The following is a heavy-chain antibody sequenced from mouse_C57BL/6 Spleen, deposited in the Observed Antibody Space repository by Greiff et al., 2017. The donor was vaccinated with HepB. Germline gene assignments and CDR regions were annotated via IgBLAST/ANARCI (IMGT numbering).Heavy chain of an antibody. J-gene: IGHJ4*01. CDR1: GYAFSSSW. CDR2: IYPGDGDT. CDR3: ARQLRVRAMDY. V-gene: IGHV1-82*01. D-gene: IGHD3-2*02. Sequence: VQLQQSGPELVKPGASVKISCKASGYAFSSSWMNWVKQRPGKGLEWIGRIYPGDGDTNSNGKFKGKATLTADKSSSTAYMQLSSLPSEDAADYFCARQLRVRAMDYWGQGTSVTVSS.